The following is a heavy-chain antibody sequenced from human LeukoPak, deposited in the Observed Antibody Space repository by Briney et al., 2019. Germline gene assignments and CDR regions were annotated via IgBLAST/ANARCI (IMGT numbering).Heavy chain of an antibody. Sequence: SETLSLTCAVYGGSFSGYYWSWIRPPPGKGLEWIGEINHSGSTNYNPSLKSRVTISVDMSKNQFSLKLSSVTAADTAVYYCARDPNYYDSSGYYYVGDAFDIWGQGTMVTVSS. J-gene: IGHJ3*02. D-gene: IGHD3-22*01. CDR1: GGSFSGYY. CDR3: ARDPNYYDSSGYYYVGDAFDI. V-gene: IGHV4-34*01. CDR2: INHSGST.